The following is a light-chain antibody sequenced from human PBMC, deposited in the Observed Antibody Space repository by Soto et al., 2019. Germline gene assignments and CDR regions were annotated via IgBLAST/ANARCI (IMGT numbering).Light chain of an antibody. CDR3: QQANSFPRT. CDR1: QAINTW. CDR2: AAS. J-gene: IGKJ1*01. Sequence: DIQMTQSPSSVSASVGDRVTITCRASQAINTWLAWYQQKPGKAPKLLIYAASNLQTGVPSRFSGSGSGIDFTLTISSMLPEDFATYCCQQANSFPRTFGQGTKVEIK. V-gene: IGKV1D-12*01.